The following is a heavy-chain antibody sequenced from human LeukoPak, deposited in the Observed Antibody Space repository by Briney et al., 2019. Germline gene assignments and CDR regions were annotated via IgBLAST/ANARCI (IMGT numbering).Heavy chain of an antibody. V-gene: IGHV1-69*13. D-gene: IGHD1-7*01. CDR1: GGTFSSYA. Sequence: SVKVSCKASGGTFSSYAISWVRQAPGQGLEWMGGIIPIFGTANYAQKFQGRVTITADESTSTAYMELSSLRSEDTAVYYCASSPGTIGAFDYWGQGTLVTVSS. CDR3: ASSPGTIGAFDY. CDR2: IIPIFGTA. J-gene: IGHJ4*02.